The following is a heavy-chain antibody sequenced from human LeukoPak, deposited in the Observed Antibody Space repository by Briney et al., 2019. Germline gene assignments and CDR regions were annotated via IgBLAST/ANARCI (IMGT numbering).Heavy chain of an antibody. D-gene: IGHD6-13*01. Sequence: PSETLSLTCTVSGGSISSSSYYWGWIRQPPGKGLEWIGSIYYSGSTYYNPSLKSRVTISVDKSKNQFSLKLSSVTAADTAVYYCARVMGSRRVYYYYMDVWGKGTTVTVSS. J-gene: IGHJ6*03. CDR1: GGSISSSSYY. CDR2: IYYSGST. CDR3: ARVMGSRRVYYYYMDV. V-gene: IGHV4-39*07.